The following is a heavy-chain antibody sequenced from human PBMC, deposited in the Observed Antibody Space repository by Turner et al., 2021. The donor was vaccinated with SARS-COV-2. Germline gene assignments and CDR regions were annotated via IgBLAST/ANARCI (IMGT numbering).Heavy chain of an antibody. CDR1: GYTLTELS. J-gene: IGHJ5*02. V-gene: IGHV1-24*01. D-gene: IGHD2-8*01. CDR2: LNPEDSET. CDR3: ATARPDYPNGLCPYWFDP. Sequence: QVQLVQSGAEVQKTGASVRVSCEVSGYTLTELSMHWVRQSPGKGLEWMVRLNPEDSETIYAQKFQCRVTMTENTSTDTAYMQLISLRSEDTSVYYCATARPDYPNGLCPYWFDPWGQGTLVTVSS.